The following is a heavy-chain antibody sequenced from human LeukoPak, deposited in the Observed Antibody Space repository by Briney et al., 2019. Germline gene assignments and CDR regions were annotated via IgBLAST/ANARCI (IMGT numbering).Heavy chain of an antibody. CDR3: ARIGGSSIFGVVIIPV. D-gene: IGHD3-3*01. V-gene: IGHV1-2*02. Sequence: ASVKVSCKASGYTFTGYYMHWVRQAPGQGREWMGWINPNSGGTNYAQKFQGRVTMTRDTSISTAYMELSRLRSDDTAVYYCARIGGSSIFGVVIIPVCGQGTLVTVSS. CDR1: GYTFTGYY. J-gene: IGHJ4*02. CDR2: INPNSGGT.